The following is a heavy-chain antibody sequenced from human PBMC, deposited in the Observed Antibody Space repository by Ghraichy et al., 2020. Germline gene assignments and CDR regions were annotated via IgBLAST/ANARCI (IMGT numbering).Heavy chain of an antibody. CDR1: RFTFSNAW. CDR2: IKSKTDGGTT. CDR3: TTEPGYCSGGSCYSIRDY. D-gene: IGHD2-15*01. Sequence: GSLRLSCAASRFTFSNAWMSWVRQAPGKGLEWVGRIKSKTDGGTTDYAAPVKGRFTIPRDGSKNTLYLQMNSLRTEDTAVYYCTTEPGYCSGGSCYSIRDYWGQGTLVTVSS. J-gene: IGHJ4*02. V-gene: IGHV3-15*01.